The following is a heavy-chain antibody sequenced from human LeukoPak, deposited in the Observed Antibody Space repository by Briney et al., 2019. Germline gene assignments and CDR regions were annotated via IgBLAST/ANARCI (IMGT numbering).Heavy chain of an antibody. D-gene: IGHD1-26*01. J-gene: IGHJ4*02. CDR3: AGSGGELPGGLFDY. CDR2: IYSGGST. CDR1: GFTVGSNY. Sequence: GGSLRLSCAASGFTVGSNYMSWVRQAPGKGLEWVSVIYSGGSTYYADSVKGRFTISRDNSKNTLYLQMNSLRAEDTAVYYCAGSGGELPGGLFDYWGQGTLVTVSS. V-gene: IGHV3-53*01.